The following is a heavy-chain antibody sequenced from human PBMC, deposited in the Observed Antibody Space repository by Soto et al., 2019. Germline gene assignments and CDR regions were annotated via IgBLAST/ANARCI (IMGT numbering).Heavy chain of an antibody. J-gene: IGHJ6*02. Sequence: VGSLRLSCPASGFTFRDSWMDWVRQAPGKGAEWVANIKQDGSEKNYVDSVKGRFTISRDNAKNSLYLQMDSLRAEDTAVYYCASLGRHGWGQGTTVTVSS. V-gene: IGHV3-7*01. CDR1: GFTFRDSW. CDR2: IKQDGSEK. CDR3: ASLGRHG.